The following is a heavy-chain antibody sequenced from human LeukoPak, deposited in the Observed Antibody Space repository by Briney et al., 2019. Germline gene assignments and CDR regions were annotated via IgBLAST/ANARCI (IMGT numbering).Heavy chain of an antibody. Sequence: SETLSLTCTVSGDSVSSSTYYWGWIRQPPGKGLEWIGTLYSSVNTYYNPSLKSRATISVDTSKNQFYLQLSPVTASDTAVYYCARHHLIDWSPAVDYWGQGTLVGVSS. CDR3: ARHHLIDWSPAVDY. J-gene: IGHJ4*02. CDR2: LYSSVNT. CDR1: GDSVSSSTYY. V-gene: IGHV4-39*01. D-gene: IGHD3-9*01.